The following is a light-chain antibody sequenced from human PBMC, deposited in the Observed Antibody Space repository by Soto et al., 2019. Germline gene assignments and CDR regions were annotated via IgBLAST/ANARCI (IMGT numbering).Light chain of an antibody. J-gene: IGLJ1*01. CDR2: END. CDR3: GTWDSSLSTFV. Sequence: QSVLTQPPSVSAAPGQKVTMSCSGGSSNTGNYYVSWHQQLPGTAPKPLIYENDKRPSGIPDRFSGSKSGTSATLGITGLQTGDEADYYCGTWDSSLSTFVFGTGTKVTVL. V-gene: IGLV1-51*02. CDR1: SSNTGNYY.